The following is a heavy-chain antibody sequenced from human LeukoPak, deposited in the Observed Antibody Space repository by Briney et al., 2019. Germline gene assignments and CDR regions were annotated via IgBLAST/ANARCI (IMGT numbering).Heavy chain of an antibody. CDR1: GGSISSSSYY. V-gene: IGHV4-39*07. CDR2: IYYSGST. Sequence: SETLSLTCTVSGGSISSSSYYWGWIRQPPGKGLEWIGSIYYSGSTYYNPSLKSRVTISVDTSKNQFSLKLSSVTAADTAVYYCAKDDGYRSLYYYMDVWGKGTTVTVSS. D-gene: IGHD6-19*01. CDR3: AKDDGYRSLYYYMDV. J-gene: IGHJ6*03.